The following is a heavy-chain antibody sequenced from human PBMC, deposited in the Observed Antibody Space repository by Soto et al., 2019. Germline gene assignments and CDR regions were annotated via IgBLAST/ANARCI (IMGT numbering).Heavy chain of an antibody. CDR1: GYTFTVYS. V-gene: IGHV1-2*02. D-gene: IGHD4-17*01. CDR3: ARGGDLINPDFGDSVRDNWFDP. CDR2: IHPNTGDA. J-gene: IGHJ5*02. Sequence: GASVKVSCKAFGYTFTVYSLHWVRQAPGQGLEWMGWIHPNTGDAKYAQKYQGRVTMTRDTSITTAYMELSSLTSDDTAVYYCARGGDLINPDFGDSVRDNWFDPWGQGTLVTVSS.